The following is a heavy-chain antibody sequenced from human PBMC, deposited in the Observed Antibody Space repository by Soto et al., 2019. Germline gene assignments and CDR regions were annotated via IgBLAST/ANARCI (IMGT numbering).Heavy chain of an antibody. D-gene: IGHD2-15*01. J-gene: IGHJ4*02. CDR1: GASISSTSFY. Sequence: SETLSLTCTVSGASISSTSFYWGWIRQPPGKGLEWIGSASYGANTYYNPSLKSRVTMSVDTSKNQFSLKLSSVTAADMAVYYCASGYCSGGSCFSVDFWGRGTLVTVSS. CDR3: ASGYCSGGSCFSVDF. CDR2: ASYGANT. V-gene: IGHV4-39*01.